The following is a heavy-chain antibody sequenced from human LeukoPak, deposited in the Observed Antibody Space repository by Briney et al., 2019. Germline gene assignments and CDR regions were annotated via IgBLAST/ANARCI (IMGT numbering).Heavy chain of an antibody. CDR1: GYTLTGYY. D-gene: IGHD6-19*01. J-gene: IGHJ4*02. CDR2: MNPNSGGT. V-gene: IGHV1-2*02. Sequence: ASVKVPCKASGYTLTGYYMHWVRQAPGQAPEWMGWMNPNSGGTTYSQKFQGRVTMTRDTSISTAYMELSRLTSDDTAVYYCARSAGSSSVCDYWGQGSLVTVSS. CDR3: ARSAGSSSVCDY.